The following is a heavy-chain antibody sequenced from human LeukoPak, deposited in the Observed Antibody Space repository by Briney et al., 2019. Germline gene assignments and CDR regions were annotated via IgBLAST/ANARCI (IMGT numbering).Heavy chain of an antibody. CDR3: ARDLRGY. CDR1: GFTFSSYS. V-gene: IGHV3-48*02. D-gene: IGHD3-10*01. CDR2: ISSSSSTI. Sequence: GGSLRLSCAASGFTFSSYSMNWVRQAPGKGLEWVSYISSSSSTIYYADSVKGRFIISRDNAKNSLYPQMNSLRDEDTAVYYCARDLRGYWGQGTLVTVSS. J-gene: IGHJ4*02.